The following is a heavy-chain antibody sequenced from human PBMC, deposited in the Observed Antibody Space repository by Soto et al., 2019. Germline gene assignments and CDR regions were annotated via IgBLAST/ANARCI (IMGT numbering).Heavy chain of an antibody. CDR3: ARGWYCGVDCYEWYFHF. D-gene: IGHD2-21*02. V-gene: IGHV3-33*01. CDR2: IWYDGSNK. Sequence: QVQLVESGGGVVQPWRSLRLSCAASGFTFINYGMHWFRQAPGKGLEWVTVIWYDGSNKYYADSVKGRFTISRDNSKNTLYLQMNSLSDDDTAVYYCARGWYCGVDCYEWYFHFWGRSTMFTVSS. CDR1: GFTFINYG. J-gene: IGHJ2*01.